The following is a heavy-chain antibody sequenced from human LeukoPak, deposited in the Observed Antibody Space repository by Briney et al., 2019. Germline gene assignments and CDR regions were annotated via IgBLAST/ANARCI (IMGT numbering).Heavy chain of an antibody. Sequence: SETLSLTCTVSGGSISSSSYYWGWIRQPPGKGLEWIGSIYYSGSTYYNPSLKSRVTISVDKSKNQFSLKLSSVTAADTAVYYCARDPRGAVAAFDYWGQGTLVTVSS. CDR1: GGSISSSSYY. D-gene: IGHD6-19*01. CDR3: ARDPRGAVAAFDY. J-gene: IGHJ4*02. CDR2: IYYSGST. V-gene: IGHV4-39*07.